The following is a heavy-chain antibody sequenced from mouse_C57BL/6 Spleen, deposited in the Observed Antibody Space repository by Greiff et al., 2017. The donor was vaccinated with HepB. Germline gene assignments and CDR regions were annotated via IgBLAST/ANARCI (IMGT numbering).Heavy chain of an antibody. D-gene: IGHD2-5*01. V-gene: IGHV3-6*01. CDR1: GYSITSGYY. J-gene: IGHJ3*01. CDR3: AREGVNYSNYVFAY. CDR2: ISYDGSN. Sequence: EVQLVESGPGLVKPSQSLSLTCSVTGYSITSGYYWNWIRQFPGNKLEWMGYISYDGSNNYNPSLKNRISITRDTSKNQFFLKLNSVTTEDTATYYCAREGVNYSNYVFAYWGQGTLVTVSA.